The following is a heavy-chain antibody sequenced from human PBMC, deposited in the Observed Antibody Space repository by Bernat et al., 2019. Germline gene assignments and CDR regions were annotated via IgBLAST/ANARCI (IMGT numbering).Heavy chain of an antibody. V-gene: IGHV3-48*03. CDR3: GRDAFDI. J-gene: IGHJ3*02. Sequence: EVQLVESGGGLVQPGGSLRLSCAASGITFSSYEMNWVRQAPGKGLEWVSYISSSGNTIYYADSVKGRFTISRDNAKNSLYLKRNSLGAEDTAVYYCGRDAFDIWGQGTMVTVSS. CDR1: GITFSSYE. CDR2: ISSSGNTI.